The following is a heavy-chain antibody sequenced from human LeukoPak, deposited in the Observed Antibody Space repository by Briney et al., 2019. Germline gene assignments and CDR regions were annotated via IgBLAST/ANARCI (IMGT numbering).Heavy chain of an antibody. V-gene: IGHV1-8*01. CDR1: GYTFTSYD. Sequence: ASVKVSCKASGYTFTSYDINWVRQATGQGLEWMGWMNPNSGNTGYAQKFQGRVTMTRDTSTSTVYMELSSLRSEDTAVYYCAIFSSVGVEYYFDYWGQGTLVTVSS. J-gene: IGHJ4*02. CDR2: MNPNSGNT. CDR3: AIFSSVGVEYYFDY. D-gene: IGHD3-10*01.